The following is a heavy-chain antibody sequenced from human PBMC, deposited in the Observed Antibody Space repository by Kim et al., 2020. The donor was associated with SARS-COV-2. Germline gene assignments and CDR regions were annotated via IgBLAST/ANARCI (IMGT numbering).Heavy chain of an antibody. Sequence: GGSLRLSCAASGFTFSNYGMHWVRQAPGKGLEWVAVIWFDGSNKYYANSVKGRFTISRDNSKNTLYLQMNSLRAEDTAVYYCAKEYGLSWLQSRDCYFDLWGRGTLVTVSS. CDR1: GFTFSNYG. D-gene: IGHD5-12*01. V-gene: IGHV3-33*03. J-gene: IGHJ2*01. CDR3: AKEYGLSWLQSRDCYFDL. CDR2: IWFDGSNK.